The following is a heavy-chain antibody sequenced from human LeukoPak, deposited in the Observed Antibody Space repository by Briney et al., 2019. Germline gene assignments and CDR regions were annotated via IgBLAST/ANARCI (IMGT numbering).Heavy chain of an antibody. D-gene: IGHD5-12*01. CDR1: GFTFSVAW. CDR3: ATDPIPRLPHEGY. V-gene: IGHV3-15*01. Sequence: GGSLRLSCAASGFTFSVAWVSWVRQAPGKGLEWVGRIKSNADGGTTDYAAPVKGRFTISRHDSESTLYLQMNSLKTEDTAVYYCATDPIPRLPHEGYWGQGTLVTVSS. CDR2: IKSNADGGTT. J-gene: IGHJ4*02.